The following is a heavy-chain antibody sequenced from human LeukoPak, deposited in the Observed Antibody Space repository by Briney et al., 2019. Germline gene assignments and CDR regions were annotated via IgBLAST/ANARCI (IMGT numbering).Heavy chain of an antibody. D-gene: IGHD3-10*01. CDR3: VKGRGGYGSGSYYDY. J-gene: IGHJ4*02. CDR2: ISYNGGST. CDR1: GFTFSSYA. Sequence: WESLRLSCSASGFTFSSYAMHWVRQAPGKGLEYVSAISYNGGSTFYADSVKGRFTISRDNSKNTLYLQMSSLRAEDTAVYYCVKGRGGYGSGSYYDYWGQGTLVTVSS. V-gene: IGHV3-64D*09.